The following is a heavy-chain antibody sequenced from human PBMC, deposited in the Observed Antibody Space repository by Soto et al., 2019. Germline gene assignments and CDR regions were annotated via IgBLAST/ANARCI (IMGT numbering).Heavy chain of an antibody. CDR3: VACLAASGLNWLDP. J-gene: IGHJ5*02. CDR2: IFANGHT. V-gene: IGHV4-4*07. CDR1: GGSISEKY. Sequence: PSETLSLTCIVSGGSISEKYWNWVRQPPGKGLEWIGLIFANGHTDYNPSLKSRVTMSVDASKNQFSLRLTSMTAADTAVYYCVACLAASGLNWLDPWGRGTLVTVS. D-gene: IGHD6-13*01.